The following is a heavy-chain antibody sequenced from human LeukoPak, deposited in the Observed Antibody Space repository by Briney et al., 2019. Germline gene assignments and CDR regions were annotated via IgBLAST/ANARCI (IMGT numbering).Heavy chain of an antibody. Sequence: ASVEVSCKASGYTFTGYYMHWVRQAPGQGLEWMGWINPNSGGTYYAQKFQGRVTMTRDTSISTAYLDLSRLRSDDTAVYYCTVRERDYWGQGTLVTVSS. CDR3: TVRERDY. CDR1: GYTFTGYY. V-gene: IGHV1-2*02. J-gene: IGHJ4*02. CDR2: INPNSGGT. D-gene: IGHD3-10*01.